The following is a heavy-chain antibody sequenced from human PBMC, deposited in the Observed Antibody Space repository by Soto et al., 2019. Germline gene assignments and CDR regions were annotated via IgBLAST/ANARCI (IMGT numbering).Heavy chain of an antibody. J-gene: IGHJ4*02. CDR3: AKEGRYGDRVCDY. V-gene: IGHV3-23*01. D-gene: IGHD4-17*01. CDR1: GGSICRYA. CDR2: ISGSGGST. Sequence: SCAGSGGSICRYAMSWFRQTPGKGLEWVSAISGSGGSTYYADSVKGRFTISRDNSKNTLYLQMNSLRAEDTAVYYYAKEGRYGDRVCDYWGQRTLVTVSS.